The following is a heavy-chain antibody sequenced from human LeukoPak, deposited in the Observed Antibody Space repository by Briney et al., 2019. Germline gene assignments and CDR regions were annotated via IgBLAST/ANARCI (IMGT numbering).Heavy chain of an antibody. CDR1: GGSISSYY. J-gene: IGHJ4*02. Sequence: SETLSLTCTVSGGSISSYYWSWIRQPPGKGLEWIGYIYYSGSTNHNPSLKSRVTISVDTSKNQFSLKLSSVTAADTAVYYCARVDSSGYFDYWGQGTLVTVSS. V-gene: IGHV4-59*01. CDR2: IYYSGST. D-gene: IGHD6-6*01. CDR3: ARVDSSGYFDY.